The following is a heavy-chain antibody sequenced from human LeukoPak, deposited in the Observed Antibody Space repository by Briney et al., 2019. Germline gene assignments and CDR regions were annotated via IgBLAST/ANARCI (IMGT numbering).Heavy chain of an antibody. J-gene: IGHJ4*02. CDR1: GFTFSSYS. Sequence: GGSLRLSCAASGFTFSSYSMNWVRQAPGKGLEWVSYISSSTIYYADSVKGRFTISRDNAKSSLYLQMNSLRVEDTAVYYCASVQTSMYWGQGTLVTVSS. CDR3: ASVQTSMY. CDR2: ISSSTI. V-gene: IGHV3-48*01.